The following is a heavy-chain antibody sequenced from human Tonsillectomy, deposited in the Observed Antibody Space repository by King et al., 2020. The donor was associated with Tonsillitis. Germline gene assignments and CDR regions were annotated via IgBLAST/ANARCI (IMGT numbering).Heavy chain of an antibody. CDR3: ARELWPCTVTTGFDY. D-gene: IGHD4-11*01. CDR2: INPNSGGT. CDR1: GYTFTGYY. Sequence: VQLVQSGAEVKKPGASVKVSCKASGYTFTGYYMHWVRQAPGQGLEWMGWINPNSGGTNYAQKFQGRVTMTRDTSISTAYMELSRLRSDDTAVYYCARELWPCTVTTGFDYWGQGTLVTVSS. V-gene: IGHV1-2*02. J-gene: IGHJ4*02.